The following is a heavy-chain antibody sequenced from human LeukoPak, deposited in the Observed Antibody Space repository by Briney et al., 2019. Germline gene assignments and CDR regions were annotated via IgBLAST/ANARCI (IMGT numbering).Heavy chain of an antibody. V-gene: IGHV4-4*07. CDR2: VYSSGST. D-gene: IGHD1-7*01. Sequence: SETLSLTCTVSGGSISGYYWTWIRQPAGEGLEWIGRVYSSGSTYYNPSLKSRVTMSVDTSKNQFSLRLTSMTAADTAIYLCAREVGTGTTGRYSYPVGVWGQGTTVIVPS. CDR1: GGSISGYY. J-gene: IGHJ6*02. CDR3: AREVGTGTTGRYSYPVGV.